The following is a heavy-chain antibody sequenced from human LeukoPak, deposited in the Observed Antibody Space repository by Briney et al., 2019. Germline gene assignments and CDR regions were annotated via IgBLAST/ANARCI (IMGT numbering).Heavy chain of an antibody. V-gene: IGHV3-64D*08. D-gene: IGHD3-10*01. CDR3: VKDLRGGGYYTSFDY. Sequence: GGSLRLSCSASGFTFSTYSMHWVRQAAGKGLELVSTINIKGDDTYYADSVKGRFTISRDHSRKTLYLQMSSLRAEDTAVYYCVKDLRGGGYYTSFDYWGQGTLVTVSS. CDR2: INIKGDDT. CDR1: GFTFSTYS. J-gene: IGHJ4*02.